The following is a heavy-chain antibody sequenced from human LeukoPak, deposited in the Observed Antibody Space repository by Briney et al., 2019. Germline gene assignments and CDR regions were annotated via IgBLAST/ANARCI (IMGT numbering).Heavy chain of an antibody. CDR1: GYTFTSYG. V-gene: IGHV1-18*01. J-gene: IGHJ6*02. CDR3: ARDDIASAATGWGRLYYYYYYGMDV. D-gene: IGHD1-14*01. Sequence: ASVKVSCKASGYTFTSYGISWVRQAPGQGLEWMGWISAYNGNTNYAQKLQGRVTMTTDTSTSTAYMELRRLRSDDTAVYYCARDDIASAATGWGRLYYYYYYGMDVWGQGTTVTVSS. CDR2: ISAYNGNT.